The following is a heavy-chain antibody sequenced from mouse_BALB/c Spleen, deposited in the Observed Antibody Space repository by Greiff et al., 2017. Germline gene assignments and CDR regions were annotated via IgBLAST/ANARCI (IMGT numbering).Heavy chain of an antibody. V-gene: IGHV1-39*01. D-gene: IGHD1-1*01. Sequence: EVKLQQTGPELVKPGASVKISCKASGYSFTDYIMLWVKQSHGKSLEWIGNINPYYGSTSYNLKFKGKATLTVDKSSSTAYMQLNSLTSEDSAVYYCARGDYGSTLYFDYWGQGTTLTVSS. CDR3: ARGDYGSTLYFDY. CDR2: INPYYGST. CDR1: GYSFTDYI. J-gene: IGHJ2*01.